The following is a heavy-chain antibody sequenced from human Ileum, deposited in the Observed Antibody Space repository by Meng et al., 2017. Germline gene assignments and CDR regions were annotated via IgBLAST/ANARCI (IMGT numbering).Heavy chain of an antibody. CDR1: GFTFSQAW. D-gene: IGHD4/OR15-4a*01. J-gene: IGHJ6*02. CDR3: ARYYSAYGMDG. CDR2: IKQDGSEK. Sequence: GESLKISCEASGFTFSQAWMTWVRQAPGKGLEWMANIKQDGSEKYYVDSVKGRFTISRDNAKNSMFLQMNSLRDEDTAVYYCARYYSAYGMDGWGQGTMVTVSS. V-gene: IGHV3-7*01.